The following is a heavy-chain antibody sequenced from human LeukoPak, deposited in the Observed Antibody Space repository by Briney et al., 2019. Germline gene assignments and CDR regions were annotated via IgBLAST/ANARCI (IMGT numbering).Heavy chain of an antibody. CDR2: INPNSGGT. J-gene: IGHJ5*02. CDR1: GYTFTGYY. D-gene: IGHD2-2*01. Sequence: ASVKVSCKASGYTFTGYYMHWVRQAPGQGLEWMGWINPNSGGTNYAQKFQGRVTMTRDTSISTAYMELSRLRSDDTAVYYCARETQAAVPAATVYNWFDPWGQGTLVTVSS. V-gene: IGHV1-2*02. CDR3: ARETQAAVPAATVYNWFDP.